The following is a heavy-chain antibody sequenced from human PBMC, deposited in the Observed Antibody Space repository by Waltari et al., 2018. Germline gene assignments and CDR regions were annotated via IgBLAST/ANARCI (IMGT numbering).Heavy chain of an antibody. CDR2: ISNDGNNK. Sequence: QMQLVESGGGVVQPGRSLRLSCAASGFSFSNCNMHWVRQTPGRGLRCVEGISNDGNNKDYSDSVKSRFTVSRENSKNTLYLQINSLRDDDTAVYYCVKYSGFDYFFDYWGLGTLVTVSS. CDR3: VKYSGFDYFFDY. D-gene: IGHD5-12*01. J-gene: IGHJ4*02. V-gene: IGHV3-30*18. CDR1: GFSFSNCN.